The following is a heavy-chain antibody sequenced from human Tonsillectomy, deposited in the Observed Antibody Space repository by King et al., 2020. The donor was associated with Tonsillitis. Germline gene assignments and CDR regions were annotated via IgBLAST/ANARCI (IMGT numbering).Heavy chain of an antibody. CDR3: ARGRDGSSSGWYYNPWYFDL. Sequence: VQLVESGGGLVQPGGSLRLSCAASGFTFSIYEMNWVCQAPGKGLEWVSYISSSGSTIYYADSVKGRLTVSRDNAKNSLYLQMNSLRAEDTAVYYCARGRDGSSSGWYYNPWYFDLWGRGTLVTVSS. V-gene: IGHV3-48*03. J-gene: IGHJ2*01. CDR2: ISSSGSTI. CDR1: GFTFSIYE. D-gene: IGHD6-19*01.